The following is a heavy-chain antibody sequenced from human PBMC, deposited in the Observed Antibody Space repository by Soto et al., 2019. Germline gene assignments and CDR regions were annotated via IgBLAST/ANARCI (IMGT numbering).Heavy chain of an antibody. D-gene: IGHD5-12*01. Sequence: QVQLVQSGAEVKKPGASVKVSCKASGYTFTSYGISWVRQAPGQGLEWMGWISAYNGNTNYAQKLKGRVTLTTDTSTSTHYQEMSSKRPDDRAGHGGASGDDVALDVWGRGSTV. CDR3: ASGDDVALDV. V-gene: IGHV1-18*01. CDR1: GYTFTSYG. CDR2: ISAYNGNT. J-gene: IGHJ6*02.